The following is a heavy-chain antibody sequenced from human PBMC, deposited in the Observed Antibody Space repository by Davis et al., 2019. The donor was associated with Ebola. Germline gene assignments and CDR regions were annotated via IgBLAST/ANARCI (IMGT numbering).Heavy chain of an antibody. CDR1: GFIFSHHW. D-gene: IGHD3-3*01. V-gene: IGHV3-7*01. CDR2: INKDGSEK. J-gene: IGHJ6*02. Sequence: GGSLRLSCAASGFIFSHHWMSWVRQAPGKGLEWVANINKDGSEKYYVDSVKGRFTVSRDNTKNSLYLQMNDLRVDDTAVYYCARDFDDFWSGTAYYKYFGMDVWGQGTTVTVSS. CDR3: ARDFDDFWSGTAYYKYFGMDV.